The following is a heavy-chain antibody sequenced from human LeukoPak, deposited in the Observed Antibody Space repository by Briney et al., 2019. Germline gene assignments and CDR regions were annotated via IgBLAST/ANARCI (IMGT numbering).Heavy chain of an antibody. V-gene: IGHV3-30*18. CDR2: ILHDEKNI. CDR1: GFIFSSYG. J-gene: IGHJ5*02. CDR3: AKVPVAGAIGWVDP. Sequence: PGGPLRLSCAASGFIFSSYGMHWVRQAPGKGLDWVALILHDEKNIYYADSVKGRFTISRDNSKNTLYLQMNSLRIEDTAIYYCAKVPVAGAIGWVDPWGQGTLVTVAS. D-gene: IGHD2-15*01.